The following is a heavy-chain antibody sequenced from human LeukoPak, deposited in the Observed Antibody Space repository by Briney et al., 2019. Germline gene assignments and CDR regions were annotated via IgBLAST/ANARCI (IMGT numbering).Heavy chain of an antibody. CDR1: GFTFSSYA. J-gene: IGHJ6*03. CDR2: ISGSGGST. Sequence: QSGGSLRLSCAASGFTFSSYAMSWVRQAPGKGLEWVSAISGSGGSTYYADSVKGRFTISRDNSKNTLYLQMNSLRAEDTAVYYCAKVSPSPSLEWLLPYYYYYYMDVWGKGTTVTVSS. V-gene: IGHV3-23*01. CDR3: AKVSPSPSLEWLLPYYYYYYMDV. D-gene: IGHD3-3*01.